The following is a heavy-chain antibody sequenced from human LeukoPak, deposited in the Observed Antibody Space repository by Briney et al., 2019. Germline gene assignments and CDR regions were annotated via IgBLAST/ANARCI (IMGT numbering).Heavy chain of an antibody. D-gene: IGHD2-2*01. CDR1: GFTFSSYA. V-gene: IGHV3-30-3*01. CDR2: ISYDGSNK. J-gene: IGHJ4*02. Sequence: GGSLRLSCAASGFTFSSYAMHWVRQAPGKGLEWVAVISYDGSNKYYADSVKGRFTISRDNSKNTLYLQMNSLRAEGTAVYYCARSSHCSSTSCYLPFDYWGQGTLVTVSS. CDR3: ARSSHCSSTSCYLPFDY.